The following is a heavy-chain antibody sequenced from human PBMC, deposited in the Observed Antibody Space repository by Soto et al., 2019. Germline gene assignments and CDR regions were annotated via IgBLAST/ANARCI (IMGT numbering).Heavy chain of an antibody. D-gene: IGHD4-17*01. Sequence: QVQLVQSGAEVKKPGSSVKVSCKASGGTFSSYAISWVRQAPGQGLEWMGGIIPIFGTANYAQKFQGRVTITADESTSTAYMELSSLRSEDTAVYYCASLNAYGGKILPGYGMDVWGQGTTVTVSS. J-gene: IGHJ6*02. CDR2: IIPIFGTA. V-gene: IGHV1-69*01. CDR3: ASLNAYGGKILPGYGMDV. CDR1: GGTFSSYA.